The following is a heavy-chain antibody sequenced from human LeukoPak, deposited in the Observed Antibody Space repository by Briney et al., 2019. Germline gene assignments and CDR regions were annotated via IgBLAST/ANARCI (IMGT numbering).Heavy chain of an antibody. CDR3: VKDDGWVQYAN. D-gene: IGHD5-24*01. CDR2: ISSSGSTI. Sequence: SGGSLRLSCAASGFILSSYEMNWVRQAPGKGLEWLSYISSSGSTIYYADSVKGRFTISRDNAKNSLYLQMNSLRAEDAAVYYCVKDDGWVQYANWGQGTLVTVSS. CDR1: GFILSSYE. V-gene: IGHV3-48*03. J-gene: IGHJ4*02.